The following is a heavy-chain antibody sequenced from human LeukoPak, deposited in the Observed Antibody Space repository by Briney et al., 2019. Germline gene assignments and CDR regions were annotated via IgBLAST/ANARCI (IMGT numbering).Heavy chain of an antibody. D-gene: IGHD3-10*01. CDR2: ISSLSGTI. Sequence: GGSLRLSCAASGFTFSSYSMNWVRQAPGEGLEWVSYISSLSGTIYYADSVKGRFTISRDNAKNSLYLQMNSLRAEDTAVYYCARVDGSTNYYFDYWGQGTLVTVSS. V-gene: IGHV3-48*04. J-gene: IGHJ4*02. CDR3: ARVDGSTNYYFDY. CDR1: GFTFSSYS.